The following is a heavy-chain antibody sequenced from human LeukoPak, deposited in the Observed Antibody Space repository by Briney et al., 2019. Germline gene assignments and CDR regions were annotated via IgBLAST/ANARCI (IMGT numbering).Heavy chain of an antibody. J-gene: IGHJ4*02. D-gene: IGHD6-19*01. CDR1: RFTFNSYA. CDR2: ISGSGIDT. Sequence: GGSLRLSCAASRFTFNSYAMSWVRQAPGKGLEWVSAISGSGIDTYYADSVKGRFTISGDNSKRTLYLQRNSLGAEDTAVYFCAELNGRVAVDTGFDYWGQGTLVTVSS. V-gene: IGHV3-23*01. CDR3: AELNGRVAVDTGFDY.